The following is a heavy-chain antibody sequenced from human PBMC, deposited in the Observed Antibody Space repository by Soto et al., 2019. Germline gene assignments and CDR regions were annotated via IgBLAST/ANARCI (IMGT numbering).Heavy chain of an antibody. CDR2: IYYSGGT. V-gene: IGHV4-31*07. D-gene: IGHD3-9*01. J-gene: IGHJ1*01. CDR3: AXGLSGYYGPEYFRY. CDR1: SASIRGTGYH. Sequence: QVQLQESGPGLVKPSQTLSLTCTVSSASIRGTGYHWSWIRHHPGKGLEWIGYIYYSGGTNYNPXXXXXXXXSANXSKNXXXXXXXSXTAAXTAXXXXAXGLSGYYGPEYFRYWGQGTLVT.